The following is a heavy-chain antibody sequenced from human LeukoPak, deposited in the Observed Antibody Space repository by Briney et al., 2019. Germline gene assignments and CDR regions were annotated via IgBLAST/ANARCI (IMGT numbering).Heavy chain of an antibody. Sequence: PGGSLRLSCAAYGYTFTDHDMVWVRQAPGKGLEWLSTITKTGSTTYYADSVKGRFTISRDNAKNSVFLHMNSLRAEDTAMYYFGRNFDSWGQGTLVTVSS. CDR2: ITKTGSTT. CDR1: GYTFTDHD. V-gene: IGHV3-21*06. CDR3: GRNFDS. J-gene: IGHJ4*02.